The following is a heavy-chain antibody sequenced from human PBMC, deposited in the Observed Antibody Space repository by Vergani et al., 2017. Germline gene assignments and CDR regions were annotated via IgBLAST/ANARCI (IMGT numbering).Heavy chain of an antibody. CDR1: GVTFSSYA. CDR3: AKGPSDCSSTSCYYRGTYYYYMDV. D-gene: IGHD2-2*01. J-gene: IGHJ6*03. V-gene: IGHV1-69*01. CDR2: IIPIFGTA. Sequence: QMQLVQSGAEVMKPGSSVKVSCKASGVTFSSYALSGVRKAPGQGLDWIGGIIPIFGTANHAQKFQGRVPITSDESTSTAYMELSSLRSEVPAVYYSAKGPSDCSSTSCYYRGTYYYYMDVWGKGITVIVSS.